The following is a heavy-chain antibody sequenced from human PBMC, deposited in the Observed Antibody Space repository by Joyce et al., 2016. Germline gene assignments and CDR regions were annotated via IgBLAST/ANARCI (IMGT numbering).Heavy chain of an antibody. CDR3: TREKEHSDVLIGADF. Sequence: EVQLVQSGGGLVQPGRSLRLSCTCSGFGFEDFAVSWVRQGPGKGLEWVGFIRSKDKGETKDYAAAVKGRFSFSRDDSKRIAFLQMNSLRTEDTAVYYCTREKEHSDVLIGADFWGQGTLVTVSS. CDR2: IRSKDKGETK. V-gene: IGHV3-49*04. CDR1: GFGFEDFA. J-gene: IGHJ4*02. D-gene: IGHD1/OR15-1a*01.